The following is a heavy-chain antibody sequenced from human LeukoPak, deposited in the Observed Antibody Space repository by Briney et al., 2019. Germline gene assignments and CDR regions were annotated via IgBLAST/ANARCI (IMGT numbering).Heavy chain of an antibody. CDR1: GFTFSNYW. CDR2: LNHDGCDK. Sequence: GGSLRLSCAASGFTFSNYWMIWVRQAPGKGLEGVANLNHDGCDKHYVDSVKGRFTIARDSAKNSLNLQMNSLRAEDTAVYYCARGGNYDILTGYIFDYWGQGTLVTVSS. D-gene: IGHD3-9*01. J-gene: IGHJ4*02. V-gene: IGHV3-7*03. CDR3: ARGGNYDILTGYIFDY.